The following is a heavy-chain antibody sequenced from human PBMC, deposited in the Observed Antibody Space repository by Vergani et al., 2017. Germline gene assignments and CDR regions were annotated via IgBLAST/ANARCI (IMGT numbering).Heavy chain of an antibody. V-gene: IGHV3-72*01. D-gene: IGHD4-17*01. CDR2: TRNKANSYTT. CDR3: ARVPYEYYGEGYFDL. CDR1: GFTFSDHY. Sequence: EVQLVESGGGLVQPGGSLRLSCAASGFTFSDHYMDWVRQAPGKGLEWVGRTRNKANSYTTEYAASVKGRFTISRDDSKNSLYLQMNSLKTEDTAVYYCARVPYEYYGEGYFDLWGRGTLVTVSS. J-gene: IGHJ2*01.